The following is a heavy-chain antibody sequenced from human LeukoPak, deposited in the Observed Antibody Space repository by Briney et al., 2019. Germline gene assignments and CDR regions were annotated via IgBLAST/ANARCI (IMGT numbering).Heavy chain of an antibody. J-gene: IGHJ3*02. CDR3: ARVLWAITMVRGVPQNFGAFDI. Sequence: GGSLRLSCAASGFTFSSYEMNWVRQAPGKGLEWVSYISGSGSTIYYADSVKGRFTISRDNAKNSLYLQMNSLRAEDTAVYYCARVLWAITMVRGVPQNFGAFDIWGQGTMVTVSS. D-gene: IGHD3-10*01. CDR2: ISGSGSTI. CDR1: GFTFSSYE. V-gene: IGHV3-48*03.